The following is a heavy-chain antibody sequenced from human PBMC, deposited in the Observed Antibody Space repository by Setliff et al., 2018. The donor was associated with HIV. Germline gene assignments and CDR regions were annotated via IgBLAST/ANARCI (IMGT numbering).Heavy chain of an antibody. V-gene: IGHV4-39*01. CDR2: IYYSGST. D-gene: IGHD5-18*01. CDR3: ARRQQLWLLYAFDI. CDR1: GGSISSSSYY. Sequence: LTCTVSGGSISSSSYYWGWIRQPPGKGLEWIGSIYYSGSTYYNPSLKSRVTISVDTSKNQFSLKLSSVTAADTAVYYCARRQQLWLLYAFDIWGQGTMVTVSS. J-gene: IGHJ3*02.